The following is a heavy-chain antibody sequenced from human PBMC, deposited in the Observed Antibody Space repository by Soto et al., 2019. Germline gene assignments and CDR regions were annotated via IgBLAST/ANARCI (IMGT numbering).Heavy chain of an antibody. CDR3: ARAYCSSPSCYVGYYYGMGV. CDR1: GFTFDDYG. CDR2: INWNGGST. J-gene: IGHJ6*02. V-gene: IGHV3-20*04. Sequence: GGSLRLSCAASGFTFDDYGMSWVRQAPGKGLEWVSGINWNGGSTGYADSVKGRFTISRDNAKNSLYLQMNSLRAEDTALFYFARAYCSSPSCYVGYYYGMGVWGQGTTVTVSS. D-gene: IGHD2-2*01.